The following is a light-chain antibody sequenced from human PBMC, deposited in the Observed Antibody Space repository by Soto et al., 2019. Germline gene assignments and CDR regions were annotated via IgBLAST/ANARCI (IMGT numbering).Light chain of an antibody. V-gene: IGKV3-20*01. CDR1: QSVGTTY. CDR3: QQYSGSPPWT. Sequence: EIVLTQSPGTLSLSPGEKASLACRASQSVGTTYLAWYQQKPGQAPSLLIYGASTRATGVPDRFSGSGSGTDFTLTISRLEPEDFAVYYCQQYSGSPPWTFGQGTKVEIK. J-gene: IGKJ1*01. CDR2: GAS.